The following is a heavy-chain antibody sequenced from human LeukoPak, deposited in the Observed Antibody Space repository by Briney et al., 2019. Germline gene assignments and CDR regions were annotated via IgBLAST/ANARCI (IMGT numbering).Heavy chain of an antibody. CDR3: AKDEFVASDFTGAFDI. J-gene: IGHJ3*02. CDR1: GFTFDDYA. D-gene: IGHD2-8*02. Sequence: GRSLRLSCAASGFTFDDYAMHWVRQAPGKGLEWVSGISWNSVTIVYADSVKGRFTISRDNAKNSLYLQMNSLRAEDMGLYYCAKDEFVASDFTGAFDIWGQGTMVTVSS. CDR2: ISWNSVTI. V-gene: IGHV3-9*03.